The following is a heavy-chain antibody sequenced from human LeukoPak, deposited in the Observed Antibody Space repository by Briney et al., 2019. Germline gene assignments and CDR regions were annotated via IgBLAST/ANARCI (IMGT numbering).Heavy chain of an antibody. CDR3: ANLQYYYDSSGYYPDATAEYFQH. CDR2: ISGSGGST. J-gene: IGHJ1*01. V-gene: IGHV3-23*01. Sequence: GGSLRLSCAASGFPFSNYTMSWVRQAPGKGLEWVSAISGSGGSTYYADSVKGRFTISRDNSKNTLYLQMNSLRAEDTAVYYCANLQYYYDSSGYYPDATAEYFQHWGQGALVTVSS. D-gene: IGHD3-22*01. CDR1: GFPFSNYT.